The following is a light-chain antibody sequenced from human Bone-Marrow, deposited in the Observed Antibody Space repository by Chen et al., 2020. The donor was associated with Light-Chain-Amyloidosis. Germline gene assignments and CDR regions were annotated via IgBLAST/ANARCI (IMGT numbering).Light chain of an antibody. V-gene: IGLV2-14*01. CDR1: SSDVGGYNY. CDR2: EVS. CDR3: SSYTSSSTLNVV. J-gene: IGLJ2*01. Sequence: QSALTQPASVSGSPGQSITISCTGTSSDVGGYNYVSWYQQHPGKAPKLMIYEVSNRPSGVSNRFSGSKYGNTASLTISGLQAEEEADYYCSSYTSSSTLNVVFGGGTKLTVL.